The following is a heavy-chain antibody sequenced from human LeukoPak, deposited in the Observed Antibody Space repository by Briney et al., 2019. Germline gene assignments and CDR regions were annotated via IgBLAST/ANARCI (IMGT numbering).Heavy chain of an antibody. V-gene: IGHV3-74*01. J-gene: IGHJ4*02. Sequence: QPGGSLRLSCAASGFTFSNHWMHWVRQAPGKGLMWVSRINRGGSRTDYADSVKGRFTISRDDAKNTLYLQLNSLRAEDTAMYFCARGGSDTAMAHDYWGQGTLVTVSS. CDR3: ARGGSDTAMAHDY. CDR1: GFTFSNHW. D-gene: IGHD5-18*01. CDR2: INRGGSRT.